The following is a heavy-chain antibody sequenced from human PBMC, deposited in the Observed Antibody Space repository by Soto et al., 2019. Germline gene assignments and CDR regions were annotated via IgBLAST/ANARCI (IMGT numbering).Heavy chain of an antibody. CDR1: GFTFSTYW. Sequence: PGGSLRLSCAASGFTFSTYWMHWFRQAPGKGLVWVSCIRPDGRDTRYADSVKGRFTISRDNAKNALYLQMNSLRGDDTAVYYCARDDPGPAVVAFSGQRNLVTVSS. CDR3: ARDDPGPAVVAF. D-gene: IGHD6-19*01. CDR2: IRPDGRDT. V-gene: IGHV3-74*01. J-gene: IGHJ4*02.